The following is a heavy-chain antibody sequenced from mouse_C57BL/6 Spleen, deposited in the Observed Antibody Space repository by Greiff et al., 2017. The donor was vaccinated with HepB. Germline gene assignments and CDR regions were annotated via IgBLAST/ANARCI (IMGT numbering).Heavy chain of an antibody. CDR1: GFTFTDYY. CDR2: IRNKANGYTT. CDR3: ASLLYYGNTNAMDY. D-gene: IGHD2-1*01. J-gene: IGHJ4*01. V-gene: IGHV7-3*01. Sequence: EVQGVESGGGLVQPGGSLSLSCAASGFTFTDYYISWVRPPPGKALEWLGFIRNKANGYTTEYSACVKGRFTISRDNSQSILYLQMNALRAEDSATYYCASLLYYGNTNAMDYWGQGTSVTVSS.